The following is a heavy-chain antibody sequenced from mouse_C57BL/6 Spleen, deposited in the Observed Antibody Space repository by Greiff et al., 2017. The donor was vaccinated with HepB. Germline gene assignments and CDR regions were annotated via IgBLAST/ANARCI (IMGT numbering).Heavy chain of an antibody. Sequence: EVQLQQSGPGLVKPSQSLSLTCSVTGYSITSGYYWNWIRQFPGNKLEWMGYISYDGSNNYNPSLKNRISITRDTSKNQFFLKLNSVTTEDTATYYCARRDYGYDRGVYYFDYWGQGTTLTVSS. CDR2: ISYDGSN. V-gene: IGHV3-6*01. CDR3: ARRDYGYDRGVYYFDY. D-gene: IGHD2-2*01. J-gene: IGHJ2*01. CDR1: GYSITSGYY.